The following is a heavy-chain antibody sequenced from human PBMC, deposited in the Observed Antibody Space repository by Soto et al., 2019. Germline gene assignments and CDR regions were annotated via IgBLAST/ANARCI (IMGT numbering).Heavy chain of an antibody. CDR1: GFTFSDHY. V-gene: IGHV3-72*01. J-gene: IGHJ4*02. CDR3: TVWGSWTEFGAA. CDR2: SKNKADSYTT. D-gene: IGHD3-16*01. Sequence: EVQLVESGGGLVQPGGSLRLSCAASGFTFSDHYMDWVRQAPGKGLEWVGRSKNKADSYTTEYAASVKGRFTISRDGSKNSPFLQMNSLKTADTDVYYFTVWGSWTEFGAAWGKGLLATVSS.